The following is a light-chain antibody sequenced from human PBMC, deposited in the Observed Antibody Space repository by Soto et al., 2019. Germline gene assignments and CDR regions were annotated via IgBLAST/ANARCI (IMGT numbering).Light chain of an antibody. Sequence: QAVLTQTPSVSAAPGQKVTISCSGSSSNIGTNIVSWYQHLPGTAPKLLIYDNNKRPSGTPDRFSGSKSGTSATLGITGLQTGDEADYYCGTWDSSLSAGVFGGGTQLTVL. CDR2: DNN. CDR3: GTWDSSLSAGV. V-gene: IGLV1-51*01. CDR1: SSNIGTNI. J-gene: IGLJ2*01.